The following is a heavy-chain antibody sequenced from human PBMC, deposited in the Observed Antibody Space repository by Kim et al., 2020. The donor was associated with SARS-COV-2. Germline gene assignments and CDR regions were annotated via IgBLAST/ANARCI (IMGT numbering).Heavy chain of an antibody. D-gene: IGHD1-1*01. V-gene: IGHV3-49*04. CDR3: TRGWTTFIQLERRSVFDRFDY. CDR2: IRSKAYGGTT. Sequence: GGSLRLSCTASGFTFGDYAMSWVRQAPGKGLEWVGFIRSKAYGGTTEYAASVKGRFTISRDDSKSIAYLQMNSLKTEDTAVYYCTRGWTTFIQLERRSVFDRFDYWGQGTLVTVSS. CDR1: GFTFGDYA. J-gene: IGHJ4*02.